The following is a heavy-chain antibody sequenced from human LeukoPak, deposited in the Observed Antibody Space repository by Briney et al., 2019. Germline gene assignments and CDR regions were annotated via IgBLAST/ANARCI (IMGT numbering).Heavy chain of an antibody. D-gene: IGHD4-17*01. J-gene: IGHJ5*02. CDR3: ARDLGTTVTTNWFDP. V-gene: IGHV3-7*01. Sequence: PGGSLRLSCAASGFTFSSYWMSWVRQAPGKGLEWVANIKQDGSEKYYVDSVKGRFTISRDNAKNSLYLQMNSLRAEDTAVYYRARDLGTTVTTNWFDPWGQGTLVTVSS. CDR2: IKQDGSEK. CDR1: GFTFSSYW.